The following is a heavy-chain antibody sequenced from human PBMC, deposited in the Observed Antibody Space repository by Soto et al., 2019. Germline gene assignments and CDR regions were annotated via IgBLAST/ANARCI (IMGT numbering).Heavy chain of an antibody. D-gene: IGHD3-3*01. CDR3: ARGGGVGVAGSAAFDM. Sequence: QLHLVQSGAVVKKPGASVTVSCSASGYPVTAYYMHWVRQAPGRGLEWMGGINPATGAAKYTQTFQGGVTTTREPARRRGFMDPGGPTSGVTAFFFCARGGGVGVAGSAAFDMWGQGTLVTVSS. CDR2: INPATGAA. J-gene: IGHJ3*02. V-gene: IGHV1-2*02. CDR1: GYPVTAYY.